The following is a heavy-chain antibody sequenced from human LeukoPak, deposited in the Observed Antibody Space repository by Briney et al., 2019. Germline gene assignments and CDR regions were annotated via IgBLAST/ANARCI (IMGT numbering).Heavy chain of an antibody. CDR2: INPDSGDT. J-gene: IGHJ4*02. CDR3: AGEYCSGGTCRQGFDY. CDR1: GYTFTGYY. V-gene: IGHV1-2*02. Sequence: ASVKLSCKASGYTFTGYYMHWVRQAPGQGLEYMGWINPDSGDTNHAQNFQGRVTLTRDTSTSTAHMELSSLRSDDSALYYCAGEYCSGGTCRQGFDYWGQGTLVTVSS. D-gene: IGHD2-15*01.